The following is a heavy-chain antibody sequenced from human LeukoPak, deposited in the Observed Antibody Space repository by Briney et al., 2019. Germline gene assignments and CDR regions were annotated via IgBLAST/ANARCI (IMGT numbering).Heavy chain of an antibody. CDR3: ASLSDTAMVRLDY. CDR1: GFTFSSYW. Sequence: GGSLRLSCAASGFTFSSYWMRWVRQAPGKGLVWVSRINNDGSSTRYADSVQGRFTISRDNAKNTLYLQMNSLRAEDTAVYYCASLSDTAMVRLDYWGQGTLVTVSS. V-gene: IGHV3-74*01. J-gene: IGHJ4*02. D-gene: IGHD5-18*01. CDR2: INNDGSST.